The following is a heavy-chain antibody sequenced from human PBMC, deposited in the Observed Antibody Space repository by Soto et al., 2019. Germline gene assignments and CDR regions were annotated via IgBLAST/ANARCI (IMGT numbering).Heavy chain of an antibody. J-gene: IGHJ4*02. CDR2: IIPSVGKE. Sequence: QVQLVQSGAEVKKPGSSVKVSCKASGDTFSSHPFPWVRQAPGQGLEWMGRIIPSVGKESHAQKFKGRVTISADTSAGTVYMELSSLISDDTAIYYCATAASICGAASDYWGQGTLVTVSS. D-gene: IGHD3-3*01. V-gene: IGHV1-69*08. CDR1: GDTFSSHP. CDR3: ATAASICGAASDY.